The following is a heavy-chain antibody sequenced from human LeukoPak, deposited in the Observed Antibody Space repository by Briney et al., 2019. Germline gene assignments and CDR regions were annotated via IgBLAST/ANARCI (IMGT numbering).Heavy chain of an antibody. CDR2: IASDGSST. CDR3: ARGRPHGNDY. Sequence: GSLRLFCAASGFTFSSYWMKLVRQAPGKGPGWVVRIASDGSSTTYADYVKGRFSISRDNAKNTLYLQMNSLRVEDTAVYYCARGRPHGNDYWGQGTLVTVSS. D-gene: IGHD4-23*01. J-gene: IGHJ4*02. CDR1: GFTFSSYW. V-gene: IGHV3-74*01.